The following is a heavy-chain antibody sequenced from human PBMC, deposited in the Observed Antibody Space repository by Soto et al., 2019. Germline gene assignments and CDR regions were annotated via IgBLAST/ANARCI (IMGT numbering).Heavy chain of an antibody. D-gene: IGHD3-22*01. V-gene: IGHV3-23*01. CDR3: AKDPLAMIVAVTPSFDY. J-gene: IGHJ4*02. Sequence: GGSLRLSCAASGFTFSSYAMSWVRQAPGKGLEWVSAISGSGGSTYYADSVKGRFTISRDNSKNTLYLQMNSLRAEDTAVYYCAKDPLAMIVAVTPSFDYWGQGTLVTVSS. CDR1: GFTFSSYA. CDR2: ISGSGGST.